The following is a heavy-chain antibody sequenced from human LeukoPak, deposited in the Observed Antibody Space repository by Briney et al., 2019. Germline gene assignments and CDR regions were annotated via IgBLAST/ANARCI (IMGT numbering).Heavy chain of an antibody. Sequence: GASVKVSCKASGYTFTSYAMHWVRQAPGQRLEWMGWINAGNGNTKYSQKFQGRVTITRNTSISTAYMELSSLRSEDTAVYYCARGVVSTIFGVVIKPQSYYFDYWGQGTLVTVSS. CDR1: GYTFTSYA. V-gene: IGHV1-3*01. D-gene: IGHD3-3*01. CDR2: INAGNGNT. CDR3: ARGVVSTIFGVVIKPQSYYFDY. J-gene: IGHJ4*02.